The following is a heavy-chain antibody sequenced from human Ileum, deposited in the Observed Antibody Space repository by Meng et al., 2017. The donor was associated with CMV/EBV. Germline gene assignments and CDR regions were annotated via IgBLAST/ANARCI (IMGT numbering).Heavy chain of an antibody. J-gene: IGHJ4*02. CDR2: ISSSSSYI. CDR3: ASGSYTSSWYADY. V-gene: IGHV3-21*01. Sequence: GESLKISCAASGFTFSGYDMNWVRQAPGKGLEWVSFISSSSSYIYYADTVKGRFTISRDKARNSLYLQMNNLRVEDTAMYYCASGSYTSSWYADYWGQGTLVTVSS. CDR1: GFTFSGYD. D-gene: IGHD6-13*01.